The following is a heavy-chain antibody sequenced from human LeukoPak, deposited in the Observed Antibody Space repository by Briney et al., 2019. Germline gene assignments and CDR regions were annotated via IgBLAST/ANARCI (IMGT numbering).Heavy chain of an antibody. CDR3: ARYSSSWSPFGP. D-gene: IGHD6-13*01. J-gene: IGHJ5*02. Sequence: SETLSLTCAVYGGSFSGYYWSWIRQPPGKGLEWIGEINHSGSTNYNPSLKSRVTISVDTSKNQFSLKLSSVTAADTAVYYCARYSSSWSPFGPWGQGTLVTVSS. CDR1: GGSFSGYY. CDR2: INHSGST. V-gene: IGHV4-34*01.